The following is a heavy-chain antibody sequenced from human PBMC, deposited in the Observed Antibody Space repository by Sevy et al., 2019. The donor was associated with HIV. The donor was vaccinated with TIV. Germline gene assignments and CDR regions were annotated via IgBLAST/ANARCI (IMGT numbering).Heavy chain of an antibody. Sequence: GGSLRLSCAASGFTFSSYAMHWVRQAPGKGLEWVAVISYDGSNKYYADSVKGRFTISRDHSKNTLYLLMISLRAEDTTVYYCARSDYYDFWSGYINYYYGMDVWGQGTTVTVSS. CDR2: ISYDGSNK. CDR3: ARSDYYDFWSGYINYYYGMDV. D-gene: IGHD3-3*01. CDR1: GFTFSSYA. J-gene: IGHJ6*02. V-gene: IGHV3-30-3*01.